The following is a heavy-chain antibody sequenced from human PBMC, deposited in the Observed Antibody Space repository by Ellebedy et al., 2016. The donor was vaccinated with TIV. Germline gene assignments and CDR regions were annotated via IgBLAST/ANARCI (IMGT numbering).Heavy chain of an antibody. D-gene: IGHD6-19*01. CDR1: GYGFSTYW. CDR2: IFPGDSKT. J-gene: IGHJ4*02. V-gene: IGHV5-51*01. CDR3: ARNRLRGVAVAATYCDY. Sequence: GESLKISCKVSGYGFSTYWIGWVRQTPGKGLEWMGIIFPGDSKTRYSPSLQGHVTVSVDKSISTAYLQWSSLRASDSGMYYCARNRLRGVAVAATYCDYWGQGTLVTVSS.